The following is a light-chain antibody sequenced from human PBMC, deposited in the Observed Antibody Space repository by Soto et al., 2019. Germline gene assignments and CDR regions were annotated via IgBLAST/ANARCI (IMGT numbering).Light chain of an antibody. J-gene: IGLJ1*01. CDR3: SSYTSSSTLGV. CDR1: SSDVGGYNY. CDR2: DVS. V-gene: IGLV2-14*01. Sequence: QSALTQPASVSGSPGQSITISCTGTSSDVGGYNYVSWYQQHPGKAPKLMIYDVSNRPSGVSNRFSGSKSGNTVSLTISGLQAEDEADYYCSSYTSSSTLGVFGTGTKVTVL.